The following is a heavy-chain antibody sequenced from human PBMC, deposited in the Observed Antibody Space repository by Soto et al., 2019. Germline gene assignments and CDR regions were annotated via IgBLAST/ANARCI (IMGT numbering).Heavy chain of an antibody. CDR3: ARDGLLGYIDY. CDR1: GFTFSSYA. Sequence: VQLVESGGGVVQPGRSLRLSCAASGFTFSSYAMHWVRQAPGKGLEWVAVISYDGSNKYYADSVKGRFTISRDNSKNTLYLQMNCLRAEDTAVYYCARDGLLGYIDYSGQGTLVTVSS. J-gene: IGHJ4*02. V-gene: IGHV3-30-3*01. D-gene: IGHD2-15*01. CDR2: ISYDGSNK.